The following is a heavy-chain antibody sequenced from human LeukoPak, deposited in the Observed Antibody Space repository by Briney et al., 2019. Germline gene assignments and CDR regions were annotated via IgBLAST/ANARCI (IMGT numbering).Heavy chain of an antibody. CDR2: IYYSGST. Sequence: SETLSLTCSVSGGSISSSRYYWGWIRQPPGKGLEWIGSIYYSGSTYYNPSLKSRVTISVDTSKNQFSLKLSSVTAADTAVYYCARERPSKNRYGSSNAFDIWGQGTMVTVSS. D-gene: IGHD6-6*01. CDR3: ARERPSKNRYGSSNAFDI. J-gene: IGHJ3*02. CDR1: GGSISSSRYY. V-gene: IGHV4-39*07.